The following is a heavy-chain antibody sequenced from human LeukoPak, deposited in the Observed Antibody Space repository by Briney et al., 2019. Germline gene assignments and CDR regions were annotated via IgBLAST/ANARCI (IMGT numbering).Heavy chain of an antibody. Sequence: GASVKVSCKASGYTFTSYDINWVRQAPGQGLEWMGWINPNSGGTNYAQKFQGRVTMTRDTSISTAYMELSRLRSDDTAVYYCARLVPSAQYWIDPWGPGSLVVVSS. CDR2: INPNSGGT. CDR3: ARLVPSAQYWIDP. D-gene: IGHD1-26*01. V-gene: IGHV1-2*02. CDR1: GYTFTSYD. J-gene: IGHJ5*02.